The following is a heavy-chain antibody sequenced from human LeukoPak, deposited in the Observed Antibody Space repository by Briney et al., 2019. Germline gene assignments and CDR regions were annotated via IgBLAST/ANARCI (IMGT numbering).Heavy chain of an antibody. CDR2: IHDRGSD. CDR1: GASITTTNFW. CDR3: ARYGLVEFRNAFQY. V-gene: IGHV4-61*01. Sequence: SETLSLSCSVSGASITTTNFWWTWIRQSPGRGLEWIGYIHDRGSDKYNPALESRATLSVDTSKNQFSLKLNSVTAADTAVYYCARYGLVEFRNAFQYWGEGTVVSVSS. D-gene: IGHD6-6*01. J-gene: IGHJ1*01.